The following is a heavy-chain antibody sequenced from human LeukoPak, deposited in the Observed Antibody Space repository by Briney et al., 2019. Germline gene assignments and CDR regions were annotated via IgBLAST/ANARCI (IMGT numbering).Heavy chain of an antibody. CDR1: GFTFSSYA. Sequence: RPGGSLRLSCAASGFTFSSYAMHWVRQAPGKGLEWVAVISYDGSNKYYADSVRGRFTISRDNSKNTLYLQMNSLRAEDTAVYYCARDGWEYYYYYYYMDVWGKGTTVTVSS. CDR3: ARDGWEYYYYYYYMDV. D-gene: IGHD6-19*01. CDR2: ISYDGSNK. J-gene: IGHJ6*03. V-gene: IGHV3-30*04.